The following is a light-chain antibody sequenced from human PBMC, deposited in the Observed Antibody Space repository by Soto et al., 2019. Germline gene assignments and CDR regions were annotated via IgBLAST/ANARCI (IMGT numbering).Light chain of an antibody. Sequence: QPVLTQPPSVSEAPRQRVTISCSGSSSNIGNNAVNWYQQLPGKAPKLLIYYDDLLPSGVSDRFSGSKSGTSASLAIGGLQSEDEADYYCAAWDDSLNGVVFGGGTKVTVL. J-gene: IGLJ2*01. CDR3: AAWDDSLNGVV. CDR1: SSNIGNNA. V-gene: IGLV1-36*01. CDR2: YDD.